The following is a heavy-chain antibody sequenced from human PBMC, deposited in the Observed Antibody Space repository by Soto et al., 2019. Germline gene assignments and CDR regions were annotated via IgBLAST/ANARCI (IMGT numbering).Heavy chain of an antibody. CDR1: GGTFSSYA. D-gene: IGHD1-26*01. CDR2: IIPIFGTA. Sequence: QVQLMQSGAEVKKPGSSVKVSCKASGGTFSSYAISWVRQAPGQGLEWMGGIIPIFGTADYAQKFQGRVTITADESTSTAYMELSSLRSEDTAVYYCASHSGSSPEGRYYYGMDVWGQGTTVTVSS. CDR3: ASHSGSSPEGRYYYGMDV. J-gene: IGHJ6*02. V-gene: IGHV1-69*12.